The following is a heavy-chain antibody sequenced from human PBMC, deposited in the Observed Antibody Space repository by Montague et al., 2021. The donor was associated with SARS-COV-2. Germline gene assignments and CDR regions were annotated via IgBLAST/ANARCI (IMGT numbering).Heavy chain of an antibody. CDR3: ARLWDFYGSGSYKNSWFDP. J-gene: IGHJ5*02. Sequence: SETLSLTCTVPAGSISTNSYYWAWIRQPPGKGLEWIGGISYSGSTYFNPSLESRLTMSVDTSKNHFSLKLSSVTAADTAVYYCARLWDFYGSGSYKNSWFDPWGQGTRVTVSS. CDR1: AGSISTNSYY. CDR2: ISYSGST. V-gene: IGHV4-39*02. D-gene: IGHD3-10*01.